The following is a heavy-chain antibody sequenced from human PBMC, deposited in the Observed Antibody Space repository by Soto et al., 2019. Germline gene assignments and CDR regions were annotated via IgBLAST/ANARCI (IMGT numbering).Heavy chain of an antibody. CDR3: VRDPGGASDY. CDR1: GFTVSSNY. J-gene: IGHJ4*02. D-gene: IGHD2-8*02. Sequence: EVQLVETGGGLIQPGGSLRLSCAASGFTVSSNYMSWVRQAPGKGLEWVSIIYSGGSTYYADSVKGRFTISRDNSKNNLYRQMNSLRAEDTAVYYCVRDPGGASDYWGQGTLVTVSS. CDR2: IYSGGST. V-gene: IGHV3-53*02.